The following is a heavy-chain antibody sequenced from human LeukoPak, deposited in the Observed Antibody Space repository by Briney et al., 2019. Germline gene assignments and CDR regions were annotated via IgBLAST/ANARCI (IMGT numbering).Heavy chain of an antibody. V-gene: IGHV3-7*01. D-gene: IGHD6-13*01. CDR2: IKQDGSEK. J-gene: IGHJ5*02. CDR3: ARDSLAKAAAGTNWFDP. CDR1: GFTFSSYW. Sequence: GGSLRLSCAASGFTFSSYWMSWVRQAPGKGLEWVANIKQDGSEKYYVDSVKGRFTISRDNAKNSLYLQMNSLRAEDTAVYYCARDSLAKAAAGTNWFDPWGQGTLVTVSS.